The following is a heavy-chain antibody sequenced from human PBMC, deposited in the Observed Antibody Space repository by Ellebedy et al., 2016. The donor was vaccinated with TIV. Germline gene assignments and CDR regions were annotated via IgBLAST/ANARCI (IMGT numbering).Heavy chain of an antibody. Sequence: PGGSLRLSCAASGFTFSSNTMNWVRQAPGKGLEWVSYISDSSSTKFYADSVKGRFTISRDNAKNSLYLQMNSRRAEDTALYYCATAPTTGGGSWGQGTLVTVSS. V-gene: IGHV3-48*01. CDR2: ISDSSSTK. J-gene: IGHJ5*02. D-gene: IGHD1-14*01. CDR3: ATAPTTGGGS. CDR1: GFTFSSNT.